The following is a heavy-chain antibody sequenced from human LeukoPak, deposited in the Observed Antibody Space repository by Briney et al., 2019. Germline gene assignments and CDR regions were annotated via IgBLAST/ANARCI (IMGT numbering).Heavy chain of an antibody. J-gene: IGHJ4*02. Sequence: SETLSLTCTVSGGSVSSGSYYWSWIRQPPGKGLEWIGYIYYSGSTNYNPSLKSRVTISVDTSKNQFSLKLSSVTAADTAVYYCARAIAVAGLYFDYWGQGTLVTVSS. CDR2: IYYSGST. CDR3: ARAIAVAGLYFDY. D-gene: IGHD6-19*01. CDR1: GGSVSSGSYY. V-gene: IGHV4-61*01.